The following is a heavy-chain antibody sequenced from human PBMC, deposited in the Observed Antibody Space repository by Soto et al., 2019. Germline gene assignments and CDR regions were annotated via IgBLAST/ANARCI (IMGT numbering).Heavy chain of an antibody. CDR1: GGSIRSYY. V-gene: IGHV4-59*12. CDR3: ARGFPTVVTVDY. D-gene: IGHD4-17*01. CDR2: IFYSGST. Sequence: SETLSLTCTVSGGSIRSYYWSWIRQPPGKGLEWIGEIFYSGSTNYNPSLKSRVTISVDKSKNQFSLKLSSVTAADTAVYYCARGFPTVVTVDYWGQGTLVTVSS. J-gene: IGHJ4*02.